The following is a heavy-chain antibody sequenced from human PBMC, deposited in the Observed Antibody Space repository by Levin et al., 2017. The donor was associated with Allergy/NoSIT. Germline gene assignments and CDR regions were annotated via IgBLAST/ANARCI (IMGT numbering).Heavy chain of an antibody. Sequence: SETLSLTCTVSGGSISGGGYHWTWIRQHPEKGLEWIGYIYYSGSTFYNPSLKSRLMISVDTSKNQFSLNVSSVTAADTAVYYCAREDGSTCDCWGKGALVTV. CDR2: IYYSGST. J-gene: IGHJ4*02. V-gene: IGHV4-31*03. CDR3: AREDGSTCDC. CDR1: GGSISGGGYH. D-gene: IGHD2-2*03.